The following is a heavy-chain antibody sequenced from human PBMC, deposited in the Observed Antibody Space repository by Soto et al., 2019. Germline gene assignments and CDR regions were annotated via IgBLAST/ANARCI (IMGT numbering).Heavy chain of an antibody. CDR1: GFSFNTYS. Sequence: WESLCLSCGASGFSFNTYSMYWVRQGQGPGRGWVSLSNGSSRYIYYADSVKGRFTISGGDAKNSLYLQMRGLRAEDTAVYYCARDPSGARPGFDLWGQGTLVTVSS. J-gene: IGHJ5*02. CDR2: SNGSSRYI. V-gene: IGHV3-21*06. D-gene: IGHD3-3*01. CDR3: ARDPSGARPGFDL.